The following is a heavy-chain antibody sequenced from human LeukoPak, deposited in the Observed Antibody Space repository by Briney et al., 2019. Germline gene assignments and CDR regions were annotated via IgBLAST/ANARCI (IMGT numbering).Heavy chain of an antibody. CDR2: IYYSGST. V-gene: IGHV4-61*08. J-gene: IGHJ4*02. CDR3: ARAGILDGYYDSSGIFDY. Sequence: PSETLSLTCTVSGDSISSRAYYWSWIRQHPGKGLEWIGYIYYSGSTNYNPSLKSRVTISVDTPKNQFSLKLSSVTAADTAVYYCARAGILDGYYDSSGIFDYWGQGTLVTVSS. D-gene: IGHD3-22*01. CDR1: GDSISSRAYY.